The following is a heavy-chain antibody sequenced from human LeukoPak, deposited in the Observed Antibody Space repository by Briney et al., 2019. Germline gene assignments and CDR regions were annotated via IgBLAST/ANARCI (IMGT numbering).Heavy chain of an antibody. CDR3: ARDFWSGSYYFDY. V-gene: IGHV4-34*01. D-gene: IGHD3-3*01. J-gene: IGHJ4*02. CDR1: GGSFSGYY. Sequence: SETLSLTCAVYGGSFSGYYWSWIRQPPGKGLEWIGEINHSGSTNYNPSLKSRVTISVDTSKNQFSLKLSSVTAADTAVYYCARDFWSGSYYFDYWGQGTLVTVSS. CDR2: INHSGST.